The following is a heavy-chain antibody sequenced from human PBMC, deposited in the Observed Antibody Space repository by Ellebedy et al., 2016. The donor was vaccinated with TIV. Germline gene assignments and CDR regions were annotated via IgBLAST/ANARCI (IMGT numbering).Heavy chain of an antibody. V-gene: IGHV3-11*01. CDR2: FSGRGGII. CDR3: ARGSYYFDS. J-gene: IGHJ4*02. CDR1: GFTFSDYY. Sequence: GGSLRLXXEASGFTFSDYYMNWLRQVPGKGLEWIADFSGRGGIIKYADSVKGRFTISRDNAQEILFLHMRGLRAEDSALYYCARGSYYFDSWGQGTLVNVST.